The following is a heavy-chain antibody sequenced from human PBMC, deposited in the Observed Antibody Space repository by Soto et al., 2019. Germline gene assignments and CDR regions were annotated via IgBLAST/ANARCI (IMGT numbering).Heavy chain of an antibody. CDR3: ARKTDSAGDGDF. CDR1: GFSVRDNY. D-gene: IGHD2-21*01. V-gene: IGHV3-53*02. Sequence: EVRLVQTGGGLIQPGGSLRLSCAVSGFSVRDNYMFWVRQAPGKGLEWVSLIYSGGGTNYADSVKGRFTISRDNSKNTLFLQMNSLRVEDTAVYYCARKTDSAGDGDFWGQGTLVTVFS. J-gene: IGHJ4*02. CDR2: IYSGGGT.